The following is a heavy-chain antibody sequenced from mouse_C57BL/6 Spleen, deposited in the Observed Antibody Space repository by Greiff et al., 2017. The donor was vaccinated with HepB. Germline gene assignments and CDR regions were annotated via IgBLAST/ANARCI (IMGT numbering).Heavy chain of an antibody. J-gene: IGHJ1*03. CDR2: IDPEDGET. Sequence: VQLQQSGAELVKPGASVKFSCTASGFNIKDYYMHWVKQRTEQGLEWIGRIDPEDGETKYARKFQGKATITADTSSNTAYLQLSSLTSEDTAVYYCARDYYGSSYFDVWGKGTTVTVSS. V-gene: IGHV14-2*01. CDR3: ARDYYGSSYFDV. D-gene: IGHD1-1*01. CDR1: GFNIKDYY.